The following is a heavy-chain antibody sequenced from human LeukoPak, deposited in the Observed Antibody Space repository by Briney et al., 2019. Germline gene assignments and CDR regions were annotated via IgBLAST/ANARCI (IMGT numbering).Heavy chain of an antibody. V-gene: IGHV1-2*02. CDR1: GYTFTGYY. J-gene: IGHJ3*02. Sequence: ASVKVSCKASGYTFTGYYMHWVRQAPGQGLEWMGWINPNSGGTNYAQKFQGRVTMTRDTSISTAYMELSRLRSDDTAVYYCARDPDSSVAIDAFDIWGQGTMVTVSS. CDR3: ARDPDSSVAIDAFDI. CDR2: INPNSGGT. D-gene: IGHD3-22*01.